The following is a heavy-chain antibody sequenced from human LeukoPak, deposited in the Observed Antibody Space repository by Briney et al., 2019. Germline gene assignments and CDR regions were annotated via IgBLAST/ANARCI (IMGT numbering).Heavy chain of an antibody. V-gene: IGHV3-48*01. CDR1: GFTFSSYS. CDR3: ARDNTPYYDYVWGSYRYNYYYYYGMDV. D-gene: IGHD3-16*02. CDR2: ISSSSSTI. J-gene: IGHJ6*02. Sequence: GGSLRLSCAASGFTFSSYSMNWVRQAPGKGLEWVSYISSSSSTIYYADSVKGRFTISRDNAKNSLYLQMNSLRAEDTAVYYCARDNTPYYDYVWGSYRYNYYYYYGMDVWGQGTTVTVSS.